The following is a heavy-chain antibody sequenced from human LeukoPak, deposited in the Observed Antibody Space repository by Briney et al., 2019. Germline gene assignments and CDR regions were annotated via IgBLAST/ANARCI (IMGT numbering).Heavy chain of an antibody. J-gene: IGHJ5*02. V-gene: IGHV3-23*01. CDR2: YSGRGGST. CDR3: AKGGPWWEHIVVVPAAP. D-gene: IGHD2-2*01. CDR1: GFTFRSYA. Sequence: GGSLRLSCSASGFTFRSYAVSWVRQAPGKGLEGVSAYSGRGGSTYYADSVKGRFTIHRDNPKNTLYLQMNSLRAEDTAVYYCAKGGPWWEHIVVVPAAPWGQGTLVSVSS.